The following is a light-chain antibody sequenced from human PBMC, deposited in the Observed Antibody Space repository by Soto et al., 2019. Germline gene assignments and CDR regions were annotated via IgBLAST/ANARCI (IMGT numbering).Light chain of an antibody. CDR1: SSNIGSNY. CDR3: AACDDSMGGHVV. J-gene: IGLJ2*01. V-gene: IGLV1-47*01. Sequence: QSVLTQPPSASGTPGQRVTMSCSGSSSNIGSNYVYWYQQVPGTAPKLLIYRNNQRPSGVPDRFSGSKSGTPASLAIRGLRSEDEADYYCAACDDSMGGHVVFGEETKVTAL. CDR2: RNN.